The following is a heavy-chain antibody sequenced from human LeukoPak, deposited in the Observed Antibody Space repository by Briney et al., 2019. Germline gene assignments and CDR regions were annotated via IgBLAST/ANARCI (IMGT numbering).Heavy chain of an antibody. V-gene: IGHV4-34*01. CDR3: ARGEYYYDSPDAFDI. CDR2: INHSGST. Sequence: SETLSLTCAVNGGSFRGYYWSWIRQPPGKGLEWIGEINHSGSTNYNPSLKSRVTISVDTSKNQFSLKLSSVTAADTAVFYCARGEYYYDSPDAFDIWGQGTMVTVSS. CDR1: GGSFRGYY. D-gene: IGHD3-22*01. J-gene: IGHJ3*02.